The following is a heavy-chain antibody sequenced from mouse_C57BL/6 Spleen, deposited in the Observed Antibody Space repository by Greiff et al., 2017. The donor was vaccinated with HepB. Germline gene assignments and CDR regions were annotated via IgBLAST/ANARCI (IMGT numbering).Heavy chain of an antibody. Sequence: EVKLVESGGGLVKPGGSLKLSCAASGFTFSSYAMSWVRQTPEKRLEWVATISDGGSYTYYPDNVKGRFTISRDNAKNNLYLQMSHLKSEDTAMYYCARGDPWFAYWGQGTLVTVSA. CDR3: ARGDPWFAY. CDR2: ISDGGSYT. CDR1: GFTFSSYA. V-gene: IGHV5-4*03. J-gene: IGHJ3*01.